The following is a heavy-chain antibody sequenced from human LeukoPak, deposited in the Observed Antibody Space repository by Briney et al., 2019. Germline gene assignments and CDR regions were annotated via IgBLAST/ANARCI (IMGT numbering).Heavy chain of an antibody. CDR3: ARDDNYGIFVNVDY. CDR2: ISTSTGDT. Sequence: ASVKVSCKTSGYSFILYGISWVRQAPGQGPEWTGWISTSTGDTKYTQKFQGRVTLTTDTSTSTAYMELSSLRSDDTAVYYCARDDNYGIFVNVDYWGQGTLVTVSS. CDR1: GYSFILYG. J-gene: IGHJ4*02. V-gene: IGHV1-18*01. D-gene: IGHD4-11*01.